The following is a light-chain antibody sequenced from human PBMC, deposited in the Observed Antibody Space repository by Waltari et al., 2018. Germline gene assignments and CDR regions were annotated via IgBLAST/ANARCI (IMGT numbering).Light chain of an antibody. CDR3: QQYNNWPPLT. Sequence: EIVMTQSPAPLSVSPGDSVPPSCRASQTVSSNLAWYQQKPGQAPRLLIYDSSTRATGTAARFSGSGSGTEFTLTITGLQSEDFALYYCQQYNNWPPLTFGGGTKVEIK. J-gene: IGKJ4*01. V-gene: IGKV3-15*01. CDR2: DSS. CDR1: QTVSSN.